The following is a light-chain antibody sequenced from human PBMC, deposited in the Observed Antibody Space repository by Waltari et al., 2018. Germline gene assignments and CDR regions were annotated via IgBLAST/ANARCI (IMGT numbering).Light chain of an antibody. CDR2: RNN. CDR3: AAWDDSLSGWV. J-gene: IGLJ3*02. CDR1: SSNIGSNY. V-gene: IGLV1-47*01. Sequence: QSVLTQPPSASGTPGQRVTISCSGSSSNIGSNYVYWYQQLPGTAPKLLNYRNNQRPSGAPDRGSGSKSGTSASLAISGLRSEDEADYYCAAWDDSLSGWVFGGGTKLTGL.